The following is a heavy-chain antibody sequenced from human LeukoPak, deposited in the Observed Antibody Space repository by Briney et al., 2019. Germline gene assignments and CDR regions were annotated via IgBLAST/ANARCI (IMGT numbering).Heavy chain of an antibody. CDR1: GFTFSSYS. D-gene: IGHD2-8*01. CDR3: AKGHIVLMVYALYFDY. CDR2: ISSSSSTT. V-gene: IGHV3-48*01. Sequence: PGGSLRLSCAASGFTFSSYSMNWVRQAPGKGLEWASYISSSSSTTYYADSVKGRFTISRDNSKNTLYLQMNSLRAEDTAVYYCAKGHIVLMVYALYFDYWGQGTLVTVSS. J-gene: IGHJ4*02.